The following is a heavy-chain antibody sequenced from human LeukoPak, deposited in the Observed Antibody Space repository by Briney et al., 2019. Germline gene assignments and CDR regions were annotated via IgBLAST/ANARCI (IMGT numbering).Heavy chain of an antibody. Sequence: PSETLSLTCTVSGGSISSSSYYWGWIRQPPGQGLEWIGSIYYSGSTYYNPSLKSRVTISVDTSKNQFSLKLSSVTAADTAVYYCARRARGFGESPFDYWGQGTLVTVSS. CDR2: IYYSGST. CDR1: GGSISSSSYY. V-gene: IGHV4-39*01. J-gene: IGHJ4*02. CDR3: ARRARGFGESPFDY. D-gene: IGHD3-10*01.